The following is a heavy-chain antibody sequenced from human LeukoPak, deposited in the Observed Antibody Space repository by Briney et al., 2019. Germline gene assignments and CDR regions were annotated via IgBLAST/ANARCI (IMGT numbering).Heavy chain of an antibody. Sequence: SETLSLTCAVYGGSFSGYYWSWIRQPPGKGLEWIGEINHSGSTNYNPSLKSRVTISVDTSKNQFSLKLSSVTAADTAVYYCAREDTAMVTSSAFDIWGQGTMVTVSS. D-gene: IGHD5-18*01. CDR1: GGSFSGYY. J-gene: IGHJ3*02. CDR3: AREDTAMVTSSAFDI. CDR2: INHSGST. V-gene: IGHV4-34*01.